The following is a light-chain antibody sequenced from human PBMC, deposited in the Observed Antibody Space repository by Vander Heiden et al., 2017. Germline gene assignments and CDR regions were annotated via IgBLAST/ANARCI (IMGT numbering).Light chain of an antibody. CDR3: QSYDRSLTAWV. J-gene: IGLJ3*02. CDR1: DSNIGAGYS. Sequence: SVLTQPPSVSGAPGQRVTISCTGSDSNIGAGYSVHWYQQLPGTAPKLLIFADISWPSGAPDRFSGSNSGSSAALAITGLQAEDEADYYCQSYDRSLTAWVFGGGTKLTVL. V-gene: IGLV1-40*01. CDR2: ADI.